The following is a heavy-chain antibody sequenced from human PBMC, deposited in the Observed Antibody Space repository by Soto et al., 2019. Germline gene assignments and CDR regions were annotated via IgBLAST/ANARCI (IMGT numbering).Heavy chain of an antibody. V-gene: IGHV3-33*01. CDR1: GFTFSNHA. J-gene: IGHJ6*02. Sequence: QVQLVESGGGVVQPGTSLRLSCTTSGFTFSNHAMHWVRQAPGKGLEWVAQIWYDGSNKYYADSVKGRFTISRDNSGNMVYVQMNSLRVEDTAVYYCARDGQQLAPYALDVWGQGTSVTVSS. CDR3: ARDGQQLAPYALDV. CDR2: IWYDGSNK. D-gene: IGHD6-13*01.